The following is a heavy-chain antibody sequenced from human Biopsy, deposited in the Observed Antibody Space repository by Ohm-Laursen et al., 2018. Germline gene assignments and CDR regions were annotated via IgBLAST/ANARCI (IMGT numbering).Heavy chain of an antibody. Sequence: ASVKVSCKVSGDTFTAFSIHWVRQAPGKGLEWMGGFNPEEGQRTYAQKFQGRLTMTEDTSADTAYMELRGLRSEDAAVYYCAADSENCGGDCYIYWGQGTQVTVSS. CDR3: AADSENCGGDCYIY. CDR1: GDTFTAFS. D-gene: IGHD2-21*02. CDR2: FNPEEGQR. J-gene: IGHJ4*02. V-gene: IGHV1-24*01.